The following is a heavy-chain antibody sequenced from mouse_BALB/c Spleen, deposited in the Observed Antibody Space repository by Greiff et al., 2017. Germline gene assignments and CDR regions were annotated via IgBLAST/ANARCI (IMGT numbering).Heavy chain of an antibody. V-gene: IGHV3-6*02. CDR2: ISYDGSN. D-gene: IGHD2-14*01. CDR3: AHRYDWYFDV. J-gene: IGHJ1*01. Sequence: EVKLQESGPGLVKPSQSLSLTCSVTGYSITSGYYWNWIRQFPGNKLEWMGYISYDGSNNYNPSLKNRISIARDTSKNQFFLKLNSVTTEDTATYYCAHRYDWYFDVWGAGTTVTVSS. CDR1: GYSITSGYY.